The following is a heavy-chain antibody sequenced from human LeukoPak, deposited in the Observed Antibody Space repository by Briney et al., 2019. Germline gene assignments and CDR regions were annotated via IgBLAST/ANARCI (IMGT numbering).Heavy chain of an antibody. CDR1: GFTFSSYA. CDR3: ARDPLGPHSSSWFLPYYYYYGMDV. D-gene: IGHD6-13*01. CDR2: ISYDGSNK. V-gene: IGHV3-30*09. Sequence: PGRSLRLSCAASGFTFSSYAMHWVRQAPGKGLEWVAVISYDGSNKYYADSVKGRFAISRDNSKNTLYLQMNSLRAEDTAVYYCARDPLGPHSSSWFLPYYYYYGMDVWGQGTTVTVSS. J-gene: IGHJ6*02.